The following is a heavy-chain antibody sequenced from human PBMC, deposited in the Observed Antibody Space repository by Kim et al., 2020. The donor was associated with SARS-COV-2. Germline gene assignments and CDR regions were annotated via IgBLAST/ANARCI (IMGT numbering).Heavy chain of an antibody. CDR1: GFTFSDYY. V-gene: IGHV3-11*01. CDR2: ISSSGSTI. J-gene: IGHJ5*02. CDR3: ARDRSDLPITLWHPPVRQYNWFDP. Sequence: GGSLRLSCAASGFTFSDYYMSWIRQAPGKGLEWVSYISSSGSTIYYADSVKGRFTISRDNAKNSLYLQMNSLRAEDTAVYYCARDRSDLPITLWHPPVRQYNWFDPWGQGTLVTVSS. D-gene: IGHD3-10*01.